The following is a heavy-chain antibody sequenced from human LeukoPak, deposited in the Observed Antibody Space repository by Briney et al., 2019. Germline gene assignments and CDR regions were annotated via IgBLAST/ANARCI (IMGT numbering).Heavy chain of an antibody. J-gene: IGHJ4*02. CDR3: ARESPLGVVVAALLHYFDY. CDR2: TYYRSKWYN. CDR1: GDSFSSNSAA. Sequence: SQTLSLTCAVSGDSFSSNSAAWNWIRQSPSRGLGWLGRTYYRSKWYNDYAVSVKSRITINPDTSKNQFSLQLNSVTPEDTAVYYCARESPLGVVVAALLHYFDYWGQGTLVTVSS. D-gene: IGHD2-15*01. V-gene: IGHV6-1*01.